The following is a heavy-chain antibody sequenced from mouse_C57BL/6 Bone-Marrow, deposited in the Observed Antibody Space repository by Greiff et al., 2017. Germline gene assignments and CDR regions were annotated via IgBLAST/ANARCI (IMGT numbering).Heavy chain of an antibody. CDR1: GYTFTDYY. D-gene: IGHD2-2*01. J-gene: IGHJ3*01. Sequence: VQLQQSGPELVKPGASVKISCKASGYTFTDYYMNWVKQSHGKSLEWIGDINPNNGGTSYNQKFKGKATLTVDKSSSTAYMELRSLTSEDSAVYYCARRSYGYGGFAYWGQGTLVTVSA. CDR3: ARRSYGYGGFAY. CDR2: INPNNGGT. V-gene: IGHV1-26*01.